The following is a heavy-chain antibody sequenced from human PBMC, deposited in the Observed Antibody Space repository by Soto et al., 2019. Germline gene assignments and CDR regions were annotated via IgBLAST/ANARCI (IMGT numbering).Heavy chain of an antibody. D-gene: IGHD6-13*01. CDR2: ISHDGSNK. Sequence: QVQLMESGGGVVQPGRSLRLSCSGSGFTFSSYAIHWVRQAPGKGLEWVAFISHDGSNKYYADSVKGRFTISRDNSNSTLYLDLNNLRPGDTSVFYCARDTNPQNSRHDYYYAMDVWGQGTTVTVSS. CDR3: ARDTNPQNSRHDYYYAMDV. V-gene: IGHV3-30-3*01. CDR1: GFTFSSYA. J-gene: IGHJ6*02.